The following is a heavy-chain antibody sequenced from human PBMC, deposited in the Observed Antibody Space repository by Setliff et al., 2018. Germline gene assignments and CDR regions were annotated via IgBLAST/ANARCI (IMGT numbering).Heavy chain of an antibody. J-gene: IGHJ4*02. CDR1: GGSVSSTSYY. Sequence: PSETLSLTCTVSGGSVSSTSYYWGWIRQPPGKGLEWIGTIYYTGTTYYSPSLKSRVTISVDTSKNQFSLRLTSVTAADTAVYYCARQPYSTMENYWGPGALVTVSS. CDR2: IYYTGTT. CDR3: ARQPYSTMENY. D-gene: IGHD6-13*01. V-gene: IGHV4-39*01.